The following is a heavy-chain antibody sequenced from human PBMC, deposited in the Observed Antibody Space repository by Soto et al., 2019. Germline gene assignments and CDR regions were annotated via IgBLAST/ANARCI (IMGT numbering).Heavy chain of an antibody. D-gene: IGHD3-16*01. CDR1: SGSLSGFC. CDR2: INYSGIT. CDR3: ARWGTGNLLPSRPSAHY. V-gene: IGHV4-34*01. Sequence: SETLSLTCGLSSGSLSGFCWSWIRQSPGKGLEWIGDINYSGITSYNPSLKSRVAIAVDASKKQFSLKLNSVTAAETAVYYCARWGTGNLLPSRPSAHYWGQGTMVTV. J-gene: IGHJ4*02.